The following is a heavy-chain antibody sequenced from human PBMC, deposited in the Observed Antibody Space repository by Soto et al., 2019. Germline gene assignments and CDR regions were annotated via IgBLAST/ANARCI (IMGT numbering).Heavy chain of an antibody. V-gene: IGHV1-18*01. J-gene: IGHJ3*02. CDR3: ARDFNCTRRCIDVFDI. CDR1: GYSFINYD. Sequence: QVQLVQSGAEVKKPGALVKVSCKASGYSFINYDISWVRQAPGQGLEWMGWVSAYNGNTNYAQKFQGRVTMTTDTSTSTAYMELRSLRSDDTAVYYCARDFNCTRRCIDVFDIWGQGTMVTVSS. CDR2: VSAYNGNT. D-gene: IGHD2-8*01.